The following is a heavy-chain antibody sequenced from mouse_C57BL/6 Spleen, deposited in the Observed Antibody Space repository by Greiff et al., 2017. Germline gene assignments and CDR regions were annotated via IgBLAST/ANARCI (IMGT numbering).Heavy chain of an antibody. CDR1: GFTFSDYG. J-gene: IGHJ2*01. CDR3: ARGDYAS. D-gene: IGHD2-4*01. CDR2: ISSGSSTI. V-gene: IGHV5-17*01. Sequence: DVKLVESGGGLVKPGGSLKLSCAASGFTFSDYGMHWVRQAPEKGLEWVAYISSGSSTIYYADTVKGRFTISRDNAKNTLFLQMASLRSEATAMYYCARGDYASWGQGTTLTVSS.